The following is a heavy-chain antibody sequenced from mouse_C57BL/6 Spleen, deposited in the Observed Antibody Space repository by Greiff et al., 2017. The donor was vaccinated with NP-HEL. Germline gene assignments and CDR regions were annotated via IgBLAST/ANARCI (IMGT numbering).Heavy chain of an antibody. CDR1: GYSITSGYY. CDR2: ISYDGSN. V-gene: IGHV3-6*01. Sequence: ESGPGLVKPSQSLSLTCSVTGYSITSGYYWNWIRQFPGNKLEWMGYISYDGSNNYNPSLKNRISITRDTSKNQFFLKLNSVTTEDTATYYCARNIYYGSSYWFAYWGQGTLVTVSA. CDR3: ARNIYYGSSYWFAY. D-gene: IGHD1-1*01. J-gene: IGHJ3*01.